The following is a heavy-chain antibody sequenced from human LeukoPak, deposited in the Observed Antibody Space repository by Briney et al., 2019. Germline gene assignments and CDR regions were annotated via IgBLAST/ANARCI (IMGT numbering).Heavy chain of an antibody. Sequence: KSGESLKISCKDSGYLFTSYWIAWVRQRPGKDLEWMGIIYPGDSDTRYSPSFQGRVTISADKSINTAYLLWSSLQASDTATYYCARQDASGTYDAFDVWGQGTVVTV. CDR2: IYPGDSDT. D-gene: IGHD3-10*01. CDR1: GYLFTSYW. V-gene: IGHV5-51*01. CDR3: ARQDASGTYDAFDV. J-gene: IGHJ3*01.